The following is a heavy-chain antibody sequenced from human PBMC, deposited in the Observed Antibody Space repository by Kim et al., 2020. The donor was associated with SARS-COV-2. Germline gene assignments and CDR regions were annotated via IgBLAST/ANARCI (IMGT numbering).Heavy chain of an antibody. J-gene: IGHJ4*02. CDR1: GFIFSAYA. CDR2: ISFDGSNK. Sequence: GGSLRLSCAASGFIFSAYAMHWVRQAPGKGLEWVAIISFDGSNKYYADSVKGRFTISRDNSENTLYMQMNSLRAEDTAVYYCASLGAAAGTSPFDYWGQGTLVTVSS. CDR3: ASLGAAAGTSPFDY. D-gene: IGHD6-13*01. V-gene: IGHV3-30*04.